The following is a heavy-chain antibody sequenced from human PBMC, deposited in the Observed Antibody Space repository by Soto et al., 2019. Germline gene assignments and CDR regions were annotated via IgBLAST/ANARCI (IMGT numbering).Heavy chain of an antibody. J-gene: IGHJ4*02. CDR3: ARGWRYDFWSGYFEF. V-gene: IGHV3-11*01. D-gene: IGHD3-3*01. CDR2: ISISGSNI. CDR1: GFTFNDYY. Sequence: VQLVESGGGLVKPGGSLRLSCAASGFTFNDYYMTWIRQAPGKGLEWISYISISGSNIHYADSVKGRFTISRDNAKKSLYLQMDSPRAEDTAVYFCARGWRYDFWSGYFEFWGQGALVTVSS.